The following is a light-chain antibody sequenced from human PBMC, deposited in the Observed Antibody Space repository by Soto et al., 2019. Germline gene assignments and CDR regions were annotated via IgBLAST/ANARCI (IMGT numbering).Light chain of an antibody. V-gene: IGKV3-15*01. Sequence: EIVMTQSPVTLSVSPGERATLSCRASQSVSSNLAWYQQKPGQAPRLLIYGASTRATGIPARFSGSGSGTEFTLTISSLQSEDSAVYYCQQYNNWPPTFGQGTKVEIK. J-gene: IGKJ1*01. CDR2: GAS. CDR3: QQYNNWPPT. CDR1: QSVSSN.